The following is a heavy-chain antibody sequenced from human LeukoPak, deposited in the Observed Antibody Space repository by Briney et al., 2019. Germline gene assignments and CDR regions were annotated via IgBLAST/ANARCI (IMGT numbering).Heavy chain of an antibody. Sequence: PGGSLRLSCAASGFTFSSYSMNWVRQAPGKGLEWGSYISSSSSTIYYADSVKGRFTISRDNAKNSLYLQMNSLRAEDTAVYYCARAVAGTTAQEYYYYYMDVWGKGTTVTVSS. V-gene: IGHV3-48*01. CDR2: ISSSSSTI. D-gene: IGHD6-19*01. CDR1: GFTFSSYS. J-gene: IGHJ6*03. CDR3: ARAVAGTTAQEYYYYYMDV.